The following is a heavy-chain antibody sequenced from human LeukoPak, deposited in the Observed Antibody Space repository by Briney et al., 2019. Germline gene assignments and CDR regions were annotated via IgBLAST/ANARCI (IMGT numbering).Heavy chain of an antibody. V-gene: IGHV1-18*01. CDR3: ARAHATYYYDSSGYGFVY. CDR2: IGAYNGNT. D-gene: IGHD3-22*01. Sequence: ASVKVSCKASGYTFTSYGISWVRQAPGQGLEWMGWIGAYNGNTNYAQKLQGRVTMTTDTSTSTAYMELRSLRSDDTAVYYCARAHATYYYDSSGYGFVYWGQGTLVTVSS. J-gene: IGHJ4*02. CDR1: GYTFTSYG.